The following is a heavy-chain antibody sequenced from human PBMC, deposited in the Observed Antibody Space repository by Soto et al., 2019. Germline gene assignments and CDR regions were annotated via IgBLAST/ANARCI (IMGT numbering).Heavy chain of an antibody. CDR3: AKDLYYDSSGYYPFYYYYYGMDV. D-gene: IGHD3-22*01. J-gene: IGHJ6*02. CDR2: ISYDGSNK. Sequence: GGSLRLSCAASGFTFSSYGMHWVRQAPGKGLEWVAVISYDGSNKYYADSVKGRFTISRDNSKNTLYLQMNSLRAEDTAVYYCAKDLYYDSSGYYPFYYYYYGMDVCGQGTTVTVSS. CDR1: GFTFSSYG. V-gene: IGHV3-30*18.